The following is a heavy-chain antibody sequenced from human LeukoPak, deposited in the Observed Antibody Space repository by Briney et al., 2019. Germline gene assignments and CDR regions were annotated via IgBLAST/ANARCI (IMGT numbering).Heavy chain of an antibody. CDR3: ARDRGSYQYFDY. CDR1: GFTFSSYG. D-gene: IGHD1-26*01. Sequence: GGSLRLSCAASGFTFSSYGMHWVRQAPGKGLEWVAVISYDGSNKYYADSVKGRFTISRDNSKNTLYLQMNSLRAEDTAVYYCARDRGSYQYFDYWGQGTLVTVSS. J-gene: IGHJ4*02. V-gene: IGHV3-30*03. CDR2: ISYDGSNK.